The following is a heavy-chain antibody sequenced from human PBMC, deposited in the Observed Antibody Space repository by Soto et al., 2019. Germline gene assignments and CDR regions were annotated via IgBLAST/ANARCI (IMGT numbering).Heavy chain of an antibody. Sequence: PSETPSLTCTVSGAALSSGGYFYTWVRQPPGKGLEWLGYIYYSGGTNYNPSLKSRVTISLGKSKSQFSLRLISVTAADTAVYYCTREQSDDNYFDPWGQGTLVTVSS. V-gene: IGHV4-61*08. CDR3: TREQSDDNYFDP. CDR2: IYYSGGT. CDR1: GAALSSGGYF. D-gene: IGHD6-19*01. J-gene: IGHJ5*02.